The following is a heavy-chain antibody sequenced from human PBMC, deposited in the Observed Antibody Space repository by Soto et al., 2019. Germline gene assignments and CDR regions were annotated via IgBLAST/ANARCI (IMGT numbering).Heavy chain of an antibody. Sequence: PGGSLRLSCAASGFTFSSYWMHWVRQAPGKGLVWVSRINSDGSSTSYADSVKGRFTISRDNAKNTLYLQMNSLRAEDTAVYYCARGKYYYGSGSYYLFDYWGQGTLVTVSS. CDR1: GFTFSSYW. J-gene: IGHJ4*02. V-gene: IGHV3-74*01. CDR2: INSDGSST. D-gene: IGHD3-10*01. CDR3: ARGKYYYGSGSYYLFDY.